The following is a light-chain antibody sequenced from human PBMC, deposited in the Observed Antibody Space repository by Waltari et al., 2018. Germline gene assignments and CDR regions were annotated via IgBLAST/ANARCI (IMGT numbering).Light chain of an antibody. V-gene: IGLV2-14*03. J-gene: IGLJ2*01. CDR3: SSQTLDGVVL. CDR2: DVT. CDR1: YSAVAASDS. Sequence: QSALTQPASVSGSPGQSIPISCSGIYSAVAASDSVPWYQHHPGEAPQVIIYDVTNRPSGVSDRFSASKSANRAFLTISGLQPDDEADYYCSSQTLDGVVLFGGGTKLTVL.